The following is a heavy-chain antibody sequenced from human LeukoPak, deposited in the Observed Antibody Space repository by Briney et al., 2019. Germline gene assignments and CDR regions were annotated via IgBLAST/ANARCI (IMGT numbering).Heavy chain of an antibody. CDR3: ARDLCAVVPAAIYWFDP. CDR2: ISSSSSYI. D-gene: IGHD2-2*01. CDR1: GFTFSSYG. V-gene: IGHV3-21*01. J-gene: IGHJ5*02. Sequence: SGGSLRLSCAASGFTFSSYGMSWVRQAPGKWLEWVSAISSSSSYIYYADSVKGRFTISRDNAKNSLYLQMNSLRAEDTAVYYCARDLCAVVPAAIYWFDPWGQGTLVTVSS.